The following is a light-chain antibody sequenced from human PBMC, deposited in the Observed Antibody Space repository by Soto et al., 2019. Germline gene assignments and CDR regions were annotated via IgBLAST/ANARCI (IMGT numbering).Light chain of an antibody. CDR2: KTS. V-gene: IGKV1-5*03. Sequence: DIQITPAPSTLSGSVGARVTITYRASQTISSWLAWYQQKPGKAPKLLSYKTSTLKSGVPSRFSGSGSGTEFTLTISSLQPDDFATYYCQHYNSYSEAFGQGTKVDIK. J-gene: IGKJ1*01. CDR3: QHYNSYSEA. CDR1: QTISSW.